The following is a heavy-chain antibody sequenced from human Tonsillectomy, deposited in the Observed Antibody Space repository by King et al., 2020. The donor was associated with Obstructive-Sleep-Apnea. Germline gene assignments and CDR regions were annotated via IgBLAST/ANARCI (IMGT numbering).Heavy chain of an antibody. CDR2: IYYSGST. D-gene: IGHD3-10*01. V-gene: IGHV4-59*01. J-gene: IGHJ5*02. CDR1: GGSISSYY. Sequence: PLQESGPGLVKPSETLSLTCTVSGGSISSYYWSWIRQPPGKGLEWIGHIYYSGSTNYNPSLKSRVTISVDTSKSQFSLKLSSVTAADTAVYYCARDAGNWFDPWGQGTLVTVSS. CDR3: ARDAGNWFDP.